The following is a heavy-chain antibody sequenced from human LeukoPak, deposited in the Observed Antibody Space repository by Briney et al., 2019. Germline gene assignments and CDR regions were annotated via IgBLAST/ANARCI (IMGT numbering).Heavy chain of an antibody. D-gene: IGHD3-10*01. V-gene: IGHV1-8*01. CDR3: ARVGYGSGGDWFDP. J-gene: IGHJ5*02. Sequence: ASVTVSCKASGYTFTSYDINWVQQATGQGLEWMGWMNPNSGNTGYAQKFQGRVTMTRNTSISTAYMELSSLRSEDTAVYYCARVGYGSGGDWFDPWGQGTLVTVSS. CDR2: MNPNSGNT. CDR1: GYTFTSYD.